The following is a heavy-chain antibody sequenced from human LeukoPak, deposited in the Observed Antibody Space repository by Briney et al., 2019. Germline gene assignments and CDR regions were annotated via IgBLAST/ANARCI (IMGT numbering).Heavy chain of an antibody. CDR3: ARSGYGSGFNPHFDY. Sequence: PSGTLSLTCAVSGGSIRSSNWWSWVRQPPGKGLEWIGEIYYSGSTNYNPSLKSRVIISVDKSKKQFSLKLSSVTAADTAVYYCARSGYGSGFNPHFDYWGQGTLVTVSP. V-gene: IGHV4-4*02. CDR2: IYYSGST. CDR1: GGSIRSSNW. D-gene: IGHD3-10*01. J-gene: IGHJ4*02.